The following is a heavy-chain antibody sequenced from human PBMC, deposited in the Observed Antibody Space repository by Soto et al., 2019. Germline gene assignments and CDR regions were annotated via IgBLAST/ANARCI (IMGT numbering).Heavy chain of an antibody. D-gene: IGHD2-2*01. CDR3: AKDPFIVVVPAVWVDY. V-gene: IGHV3-23*01. CDR1: GLTFSSYA. CDR2: ISGSGGST. Sequence: GGSLRLSCAASGLTFSSYAMSWVRQAPGKGLEWVSAISGSGGSTYYADSVKGRFTISRDNSKNTLYLQMNSLRAEDTAVYYCAKDPFIVVVPAVWVDYWGQGTLVTVSS. J-gene: IGHJ4*02.